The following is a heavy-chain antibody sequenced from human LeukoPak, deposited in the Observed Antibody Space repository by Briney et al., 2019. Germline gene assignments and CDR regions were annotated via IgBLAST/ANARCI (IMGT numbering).Heavy chain of an antibody. CDR2: ISGSGGST. CDR1: GFTFSSYA. Sequence: PGGSPRLSCAASGFTFSSYAMSWVRQAPGKGLEWVSAISGSGGSTYYADSVKGRFTISRDNSKNTLYLQMNSLRAEDTAVYYCAKDWEVTIFGVVIMPFDYWGQGTLVTVSS. CDR3: AKDWEVTIFGVVIMPFDY. J-gene: IGHJ4*02. V-gene: IGHV3-23*01. D-gene: IGHD3-3*01.